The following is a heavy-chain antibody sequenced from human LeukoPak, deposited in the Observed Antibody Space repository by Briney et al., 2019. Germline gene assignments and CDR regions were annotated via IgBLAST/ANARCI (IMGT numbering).Heavy chain of an antibody. J-gene: IGHJ4*02. V-gene: IGHV1-18*01. Sequence: GASVKVSCKASGYTFSNYGINWVRQAPGQGLEWVGWISTYNGNTFYAQKFEGRVSMTTDTSTNTVYMDLRSLRSDDTAVYYCASGVPSSSWQYHYWGQGTLVTVSS. CDR1: GYTFSNYG. CDR3: ASGVPSSSWQYHY. CDR2: ISTYNGNT. D-gene: IGHD6-13*01.